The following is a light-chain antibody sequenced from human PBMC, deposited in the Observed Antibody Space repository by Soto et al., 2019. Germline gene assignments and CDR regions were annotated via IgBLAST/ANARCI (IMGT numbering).Light chain of an antibody. V-gene: IGLV1-51*01. CDR2: DSN. Sequence: QAVVTQPPSVSAAPGQMVTIACSGTTSNIGNNHVSWYQQVSRTAPKLLIYDSNQRPSGVPDRFFGSRSGTSATLGITGLQAGDEADYYCATWDVSGLVFGGGTKVTVL. CDR3: ATWDVSGLV. J-gene: IGLJ3*02. CDR1: TSNIGNNH.